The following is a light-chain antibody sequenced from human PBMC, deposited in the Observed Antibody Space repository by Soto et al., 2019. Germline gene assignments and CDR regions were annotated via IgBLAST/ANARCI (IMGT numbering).Light chain of an antibody. J-gene: IGKJ1*01. V-gene: IGKV3-20*01. CDR1: QSVSSAY. CDR2: AAS. CDR3: QQYGSSSTWT. Sequence: EIVLTQSPGTLSLSPGERATLSCRASQSVSSAYLAWYQHKPGQPPTLLIYAASSRVTGIPDRFSGRGSGTDFTLNISRLEPEDFAVYYCQQYGSSSTWTFGQGTKVEIK.